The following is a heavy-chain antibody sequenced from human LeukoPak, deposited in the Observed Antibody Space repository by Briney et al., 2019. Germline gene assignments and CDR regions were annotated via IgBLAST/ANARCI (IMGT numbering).Heavy chain of an antibody. D-gene: IGHD3-22*01. CDR3: ARATYCYDSSGYYLDY. J-gene: IGHJ4*02. V-gene: IGHV4-59*08. CDR1: GGSISSYY. CDR2: IYYSGST. Sequence: SETLSLTCTVSGGSISSYYWSWIRQPPGKGLEWIGYIYYSGSTNYNPSLKSRVTISVDTSKNQFSLKLSSVTAADTAVYYCARATYCYDSSGYYLDYWGQGTLVTVSS.